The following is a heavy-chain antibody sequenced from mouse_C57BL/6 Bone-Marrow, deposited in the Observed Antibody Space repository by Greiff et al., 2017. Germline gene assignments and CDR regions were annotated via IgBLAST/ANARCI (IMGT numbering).Heavy chain of an antibody. CDR1: GYTFTSYT. V-gene: IGHV1-4*01. Sequence: QVQLQQSGAELARPGASVKMSCKASGYTFTSYTMHWVKQRPGQGLEWLGYINPSSGYTKYNQKFKDKATLTADKSSSTAYMQLSSLTSEDSAVYYCARSLWSGNYGFAYGGQGTLVTVAA. CDR2: INPSSGYT. J-gene: IGHJ3*01. D-gene: IGHD2-1*01. CDR3: ARSLWSGNYGFAY.